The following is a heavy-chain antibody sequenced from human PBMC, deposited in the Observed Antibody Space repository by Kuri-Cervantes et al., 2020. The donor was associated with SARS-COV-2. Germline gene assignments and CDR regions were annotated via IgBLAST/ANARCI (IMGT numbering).Heavy chain of an antibody. Sequence: ASVKVSCKASGYTFTGYYMHWVRQAPGQGLEWMGWINPNSGGTKYAQNFQGRVTMTRDTSTSTVYMELSSLTSEDTAVYFCVVGFFSSRKWDYWGQGTLVTVSS. D-gene: IGHD2-15*01. V-gene: IGHV1-2*02. CDR1: GYTFTGYY. CDR2: INPNSGGT. J-gene: IGHJ4*02. CDR3: VVGFFSSRKWDY.